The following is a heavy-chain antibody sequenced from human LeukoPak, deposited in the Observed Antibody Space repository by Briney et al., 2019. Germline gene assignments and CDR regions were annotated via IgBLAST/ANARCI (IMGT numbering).Heavy chain of an antibody. Sequence: SQTLSLTCTVSGGSISSGSYYWSWIRQPAGKGLEWIGRIYTSGSTNYNPSLKSRVTISVDTSKNQFSLKLSPVTAADTAVYYCARGMGRGGQWLPYGNWFDPWGQGTLVTVSS. V-gene: IGHV4-61*02. CDR2: IYTSGST. CDR3: ARGMGRGGQWLPYGNWFDP. J-gene: IGHJ5*02. D-gene: IGHD6-19*01. CDR1: GGSISSGSYY.